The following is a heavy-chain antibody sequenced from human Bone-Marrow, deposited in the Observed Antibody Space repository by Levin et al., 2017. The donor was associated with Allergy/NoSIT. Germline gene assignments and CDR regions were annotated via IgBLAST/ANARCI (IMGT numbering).Heavy chain of an antibody. CDR3: TRDGSRYDLWTNWFDP. J-gene: IGHJ5*02. CDR1: GFTFGDYA. CDR2: IRSKAYGGTT. Sequence: GGSLRLSCTASGFTFGDYAMSWFRQAPGKGLEWVGFIRSKAYGGTTEYAASVKGRFTISRDDSKSIAYLQMNSLKTEDTAVYYCTRDGSRYDLWTNWFDPWGQGTLVTVSS. V-gene: IGHV3-49*03. D-gene: IGHD3-3*01.